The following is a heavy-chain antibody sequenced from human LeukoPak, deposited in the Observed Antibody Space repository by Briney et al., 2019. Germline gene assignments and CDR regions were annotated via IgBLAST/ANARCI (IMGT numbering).Heavy chain of an antibody. J-gene: IGHJ3*02. CDR3: ARALGSSAYYYLKVDAFDI. CDR1: GFTFSSYS. D-gene: IGHD3-22*01. CDR2: ISSSSSYI. Sequence: MAGGSLRLSCAASGFTFSSYSMNWVRQAPGKGPEWVSSISSSSSYIYYADSLKGRFTIPRDNAKRSLFLQMNSLRAEDTAVYFCARALGSSAYYYLKVDAFDIWGQGTMVTVYS. V-gene: IGHV3-21*01.